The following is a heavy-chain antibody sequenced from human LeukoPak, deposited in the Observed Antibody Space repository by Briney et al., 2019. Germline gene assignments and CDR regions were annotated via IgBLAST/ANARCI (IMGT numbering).Heavy chain of an antibody. CDR1: GYTFTSYY. CDR2: IIPIFGTA. J-gene: IGHJ6*02. Sequence: ASVKVSCKASGYTFTSYYMHWVRQAPGQGLEWMGGIIPIFGTANYAQKFQGRVTITADESTSTAYMELSSLRSEDTAVYYCVSGYGRYYYYGMDVWGQGTTVTVSS. CDR3: VSGYGRYYYYGMDV. D-gene: IGHD5-12*01. V-gene: IGHV1-69*13.